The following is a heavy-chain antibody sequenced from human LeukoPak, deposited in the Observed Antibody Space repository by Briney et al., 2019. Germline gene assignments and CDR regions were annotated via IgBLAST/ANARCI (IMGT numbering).Heavy chain of an antibody. Sequence: GVSLRLSCAASGFTFSDYYMTWVPHAPGKGLEWVSYISSSSNTAYYADSVKGRLTVSRDNANNSLHVQMTNPRAEDTAVYCCASRAMGATSFDYWGQGTLVTVSS. CDR1: GFTFSDYY. J-gene: IGHJ4*02. CDR3: ASRAMGATSFDY. CDR2: ISSSSNTA. V-gene: IGHV3-11*01. D-gene: IGHD1-26*01.